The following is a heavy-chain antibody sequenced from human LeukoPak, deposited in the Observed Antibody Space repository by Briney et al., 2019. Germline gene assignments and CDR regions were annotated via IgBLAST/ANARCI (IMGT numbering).Heavy chain of an antibody. CDR2: ISGSGGST. J-gene: IGHJ6*02. V-gene: IGHV3-23*01. Sequence: GGSLRLSCAASGFTFSDYAMSWVRQAPGKGLEWVSAISGSGGSTYYADSVKGRFTISRDNSKNTLYLQMNSLRGEDTAVYYCAKRIAAAGTYYGMDVWGQGTTVTVSS. CDR3: AKRIAAAGTYYGMDV. CDR1: GFTFSDYA. D-gene: IGHD6-13*01.